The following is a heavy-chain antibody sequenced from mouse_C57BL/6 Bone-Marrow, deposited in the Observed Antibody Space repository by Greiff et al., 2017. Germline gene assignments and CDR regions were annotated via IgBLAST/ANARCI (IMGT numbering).Heavy chain of an antibody. Sequence: DVQLQESGPELVKPGASVKISCKASGYSFTGYYMNWVKQSPEKSLEWIGEINPSTGGTTYNQKFKAKATLTVDKSSSTAYMQLKSLTSEDSAVYYCERSRYYGSSYKDYYAMDYWGQGTSVTVSS. V-gene: IGHV1-42*01. J-gene: IGHJ4*01. CDR1: GYSFTGYY. CDR3: ERSRYYGSSYKDYYAMDY. D-gene: IGHD1-1*01. CDR2: INPSTGGT.